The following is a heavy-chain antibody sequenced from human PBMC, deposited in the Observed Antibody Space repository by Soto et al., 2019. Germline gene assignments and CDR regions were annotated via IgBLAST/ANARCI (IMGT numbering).Heavy chain of an antibody. J-gene: IGHJ6*02. Sequence: GESLKISCKGSGYTFTNYWIGWVRQKSGKGLEWMGIIYPADSLTTYSPSFQGQVTISADKSINTAYLQWSSLRASDSAIYYCATLPIAVAGTWYYYGADVWGQGTTVTVSS. CDR1: GYTFTNYW. V-gene: IGHV5-51*01. D-gene: IGHD6-19*01. CDR2: IYPADSLT. CDR3: ATLPIAVAGTWYYYGADV.